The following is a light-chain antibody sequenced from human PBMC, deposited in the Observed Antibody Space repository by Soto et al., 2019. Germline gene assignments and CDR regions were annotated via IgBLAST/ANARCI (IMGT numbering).Light chain of an antibody. J-gene: IGKJ5*01. V-gene: IGKV1-33*01. CDR3: QQYDNLPIT. CDR1: QDISNY. Sequence: DIQMTQSPSSLSASVGDRVTITCQACQDISNYLNWYQQKPGKAPKLLIYDASNLETGVPSRFSGSGSGTDFTFTISSLQPEDIATYYCQQYDNLPITFGPGTRLEIK. CDR2: DAS.